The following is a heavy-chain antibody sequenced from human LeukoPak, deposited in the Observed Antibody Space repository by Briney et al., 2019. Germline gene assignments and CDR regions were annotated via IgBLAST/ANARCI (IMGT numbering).Heavy chain of an antibody. Sequence: ASVKVSCKTSGGTFRSYGLNWVRQAPGQGLEWVGAFIPILGTPRHAQNLQGRVTITADESTSAGYMELSSLRYEDTAVYYCVRGLYCSSRISCYDYGLDVWGQGTTVTVSS. J-gene: IGHJ6*02. D-gene: IGHD2-2*01. CDR2: FIPILGTP. CDR3: VRGLYCSSRISCYDYGLDV. CDR1: GGTFRSYG. V-gene: IGHV1-69*13.